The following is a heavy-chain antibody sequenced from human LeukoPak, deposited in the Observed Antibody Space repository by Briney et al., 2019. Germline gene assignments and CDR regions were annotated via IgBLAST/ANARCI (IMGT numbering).Heavy chain of an antibody. V-gene: IGHV3-21*01. CDR3: ARSGSTYYDYVWGSSTDAFDI. CDR2: ISSSSSSYI. CDR1: GFTFSSYS. Sequence: GGSLRLSCAASGFTFSSYSMNWVRQAPGKGLEWVSSISSSSSSYIYYADSVKGRFTISRDNAKNSLYLQMNSLRAEDTAVYYCARSGSTYYDYVWGSSTDAFDIWGQGTMVTVSS. J-gene: IGHJ3*02. D-gene: IGHD3-16*01.